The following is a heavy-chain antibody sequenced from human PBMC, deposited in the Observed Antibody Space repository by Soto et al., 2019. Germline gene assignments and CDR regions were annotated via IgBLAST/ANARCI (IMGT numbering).Heavy chain of an antibody. CDR2: IYPGDSDT. CDR1: GYIFTLYW. Sequence: GESLKISCKASGYIFTLYWIGWVRQMPGKGLEWMGIIYPGDSDTRYSPSFQGQVTISADKSISTASLQWSSLKASDTAVYYCARQAPTPGYYYFSYGMDAWGQGTTATVSS. J-gene: IGHJ6*02. D-gene: IGHD4-17*01. V-gene: IGHV5-51*01. CDR3: ARQAPTPGYYYFSYGMDA.